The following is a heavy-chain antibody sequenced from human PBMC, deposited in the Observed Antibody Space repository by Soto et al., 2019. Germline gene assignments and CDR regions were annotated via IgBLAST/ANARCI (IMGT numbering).Heavy chain of an antibody. D-gene: IGHD2-2*01. CDR3: ARVRYQLLFGDYYYGMDV. Sequence: GSLRLSCAASGFTFSSYAMHWVRQAPCKGLEWVAVISYDGSNKYYADSVKGRFTISRDNSKNTLYLQMNSLRAEDTAVYYCARVRYQLLFGDYYYGMDVWGQGTTVTVSS. CDR2: ISYDGSNK. J-gene: IGHJ6*02. V-gene: IGHV3-30-3*01. CDR1: GFTFSSYA.